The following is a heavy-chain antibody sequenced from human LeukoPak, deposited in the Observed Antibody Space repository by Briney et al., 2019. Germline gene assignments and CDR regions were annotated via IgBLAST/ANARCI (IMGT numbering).Heavy chain of an antibody. D-gene: IGHD5-12*01. Sequence: ASVKVSCRASGYSFTSYYIHWVRQAPGQGLEWMGIINPSSGSTTYAQKFQGRVTMTRDTSTSTVYMELSSLRSGDTAVYFCARDRGYSGYDLNYWGQGTLVTVSS. J-gene: IGHJ4*02. CDR3: ARDRGYSGYDLNY. CDR1: GYSFTSYY. V-gene: IGHV1-46*01. CDR2: INPSSGST.